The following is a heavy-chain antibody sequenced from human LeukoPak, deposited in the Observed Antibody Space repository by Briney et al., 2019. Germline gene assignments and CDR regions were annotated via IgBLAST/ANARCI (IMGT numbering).Heavy chain of an antibody. J-gene: IGHJ4*02. CDR1: GYTFTSYG. Sequence: ASVKVSCKASGYTFTSYGISWVRQAPGQGLEWMGWISAYNGNTNYAQKLQGRVTLTTDTSTSTAYMELRSLRSDDTAVYYCATYYSGYDPYYFDYWGQGTLVTVSS. V-gene: IGHV1-18*01. D-gene: IGHD5-12*01. CDR3: ATYYSGYDPYYFDY. CDR2: ISAYNGNT.